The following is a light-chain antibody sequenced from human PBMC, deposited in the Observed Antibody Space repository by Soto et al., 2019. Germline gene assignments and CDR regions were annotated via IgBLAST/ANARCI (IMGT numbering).Light chain of an antibody. V-gene: IGKV3-15*01. CDR2: FAS. CDR1: ESVSNN. Sequence: EIVMTQSPATLSVSPGERATLSCRASESVSNNLAWYQQKPGQAPRPLIYFASTRATGIPAMFSSSGSGTEFPLTISSLQSEDFAVYYCQQYNKWPLTFGGGTKVETK. CDR3: QQYNKWPLT. J-gene: IGKJ4*01.